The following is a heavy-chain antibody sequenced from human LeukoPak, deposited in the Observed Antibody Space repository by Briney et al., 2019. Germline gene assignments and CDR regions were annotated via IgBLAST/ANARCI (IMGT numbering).Heavy chain of an antibody. J-gene: IGHJ4*02. D-gene: IGHD3-22*01. CDR3: ARSGTDSSGYYYSFDY. V-gene: IGHV4-39*07. CDR1: GGSISSYY. Sequence: PSETLSLTCTVSGGSISSYYWSWIRQPPGKGLEWIGSIYYSGSTYYNPSLKSRVTISVDTSKNQFSLKLSSVTAADTAVYYCARSGTDSSGYYYSFDYWGQGTLVTVSS. CDR2: IYYSGST.